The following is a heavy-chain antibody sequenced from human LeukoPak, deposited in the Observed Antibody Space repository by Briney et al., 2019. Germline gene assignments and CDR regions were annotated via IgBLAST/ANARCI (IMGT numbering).Heavy chain of an antibody. Sequence: ASVKVSCKASGYTFTSYYMHWVRQAPGQGLEWMGIINPSGGSTSYAQKFQGRVTMTRDTSTSTVYMELSSLKAEDTAVYYCAAQRITMIVVVNPVDAFDIWGQGTMVTVSS. J-gene: IGHJ3*02. CDR2: INPSGGST. CDR1: GYTFTSYY. D-gene: IGHD3-22*01. CDR3: AAQRITMIVVVNPVDAFDI. V-gene: IGHV1-46*01.